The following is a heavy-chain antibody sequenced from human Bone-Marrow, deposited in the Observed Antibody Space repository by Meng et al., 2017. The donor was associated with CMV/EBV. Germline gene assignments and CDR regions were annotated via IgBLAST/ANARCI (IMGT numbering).Heavy chain of an antibody. D-gene: IGHD3-3*01. CDR2: IIPILCIA. V-gene: IGHV1-69*10. J-gene: IGHJ5*02. CDR1: GYTFSSYG. Sequence: SVKVSCKASGYTFSSYGVTWVRQAPGQGLEWMGWIIPILCIANHAQKFQGRVTITADKSTSTAYMELSSLRSEDTAVYYFSRDGAITIFGVVTEHGGGPWGQGTLVTVSS. CDR3: SRDGAITIFGVVTEHGGGP.